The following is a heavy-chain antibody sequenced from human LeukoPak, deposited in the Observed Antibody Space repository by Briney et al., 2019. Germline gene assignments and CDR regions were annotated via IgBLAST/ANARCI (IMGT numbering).Heavy chain of an antibody. CDR1: GYTFTSYG. CDR3: ATDRYSSSWYY. CDR2: ISAYNGNT. V-gene: IGHV1-18*01. J-gene: IGHJ4*02. Sequence: GASVKVSCKASGYTFTSYGISWVRQAPGQGLEWMGWISAYNGNTNYAQKLQGRVTMTTDTSTSTAYMELSSLRSEDTAVYYCATDRYSSSWYYWGQGTLVTVSS. D-gene: IGHD6-13*01.